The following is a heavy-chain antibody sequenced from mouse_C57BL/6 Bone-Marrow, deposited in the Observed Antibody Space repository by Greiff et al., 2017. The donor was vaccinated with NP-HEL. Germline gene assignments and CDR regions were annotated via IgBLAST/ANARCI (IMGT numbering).Heavy chain of an antibody. V-gene: IGHV1-26*01. CDR2: INPNNGGT. Sequence: EVQLQQSGPELVKPGASVKISCKASGYTFTDYYMNWVTQSHGKSLEWIGDINPNNGGTSYNQKFKGKATLTVDKSSSTAYMELRSLTSEDSAVYYCARDYYGSSSFYAMDYWGQGTSVTVSS. CDR1: GYTFTDYY. D-gene: IGHD1-1*01. CDR3: ARDYYGSSSFYAMDY. J-gene: IGHJ4*01.